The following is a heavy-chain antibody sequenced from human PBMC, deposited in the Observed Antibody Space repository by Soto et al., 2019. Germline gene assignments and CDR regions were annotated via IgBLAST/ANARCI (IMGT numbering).Heavy chain of an antibody. V-gene: IGHV1-69*13. CDR3: ARTPPMDSGDKYYFDF. D-gene: IGHD3-16*01. Sequence: SVKVSCKASGGTFSTFGISWVRQAPGQGLEWMGGIIPFFGAANYAQKFQDRVTITADESTSTVYMDLRSLRSEDTAIYYCARTPPMDSGDKYYFDFWGQGALVTVSS. J-gene: IGHJ4*02. CDR2: IIPFFGAA. CDR1: GGTFSTFG.